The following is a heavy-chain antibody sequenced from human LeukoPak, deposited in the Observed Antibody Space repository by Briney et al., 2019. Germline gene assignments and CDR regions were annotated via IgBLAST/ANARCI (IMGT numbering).Heavy chain of an antibody. Sequence: PSESVSLTCGVSGGSIRGTNWWTWVRQPPGKGLEWIGEVHLDGRTNYSPSLQSRLAMSVDFSENHISLKLTSVTAADTAVYYCAREGGPYPPLDYTGQGTLLTVSP. CDR2: VHLDGRT. CDR1: GGSIRGTNW. CDR3: AREGGPYPPLDY. V-gene: IGHV4-4*02. J-gene: IGHJ4*02.